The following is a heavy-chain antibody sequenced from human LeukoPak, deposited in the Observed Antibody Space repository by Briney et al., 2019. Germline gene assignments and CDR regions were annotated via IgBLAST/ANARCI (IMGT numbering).Heavy chain of an antibody. J-gene: IGHJ3*02. CDR2: IIPIFGTA. D-gene: IGHD3-10*01. CDR1: GGTFSSYA. CDR3: AREFSGYGSGSYVNAFDI. Sequence: SVNVSCKASGGTFSSYAISGVRQSPGQGLEWMGGIIPIFGTANYAQKFHGRATINADESTSTAYMELSSLRSEDTAVYYCAREFSGYGSGSYVNAFDIWGQGTMVTVSS. V-gene: IGHV1-69*13.